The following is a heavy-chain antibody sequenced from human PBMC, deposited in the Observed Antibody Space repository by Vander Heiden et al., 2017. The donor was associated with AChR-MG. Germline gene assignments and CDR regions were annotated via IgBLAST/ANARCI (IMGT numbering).Heavy chain of an antibody. CDR2: ISYAGSNK. Sequence: QVQLVESGGGVVQPGRSLRLSCTASGFAFSSYAMHWVRPDPGKGLEWVAVISYAGSNKYYADSVKGRFTISRDNSKNTLYLQMNSLRAEDTAVYYCAKESGGSGSYGMDVWGQGTTVTVSS. CDR1: GFAFSSYA. CDR3: AKESGGSGSYGMDV. V-gene: IGHV3-30*18. J-gene: IGHJ6*02. D-gene: IGHD3-10*01.